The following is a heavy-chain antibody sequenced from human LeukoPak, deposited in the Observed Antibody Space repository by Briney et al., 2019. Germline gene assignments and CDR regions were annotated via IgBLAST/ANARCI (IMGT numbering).Heavy chain of an antibody. CDR2: IYYSGRT. CDR3: ARVAYGSSWFDP. V-gene: IGHV4-61*01. J-gene: IGHJ5*02. Sequence: SETLSLTCTVSGGSINSGSYYWSWIRQPPGKGLEWIGYIYYSGRTTYNPSLKSRVTISIDTSKSQLSLTLTSVTAADTAVYYCARVAYGSSWFDPWGQGTLVIVSS. CDR1: GGSINSGSYY. D-gene: IGHD2-2*01.